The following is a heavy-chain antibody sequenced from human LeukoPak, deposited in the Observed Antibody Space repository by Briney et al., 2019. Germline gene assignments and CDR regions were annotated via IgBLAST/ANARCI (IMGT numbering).Heavy chain of an antibody. Sequence: GGSLRLSCAASGFTFSDYYMSWIRQAPGKGLEWVSYISSSSSYTNYADSVKGRFTISRDNAKNSLYLQMNSLRAEDTAVYYCARVWGVFLGIGTLEYYFYYWGQGTLVTVSS. CDR2: ISSSSSYT. V-gene: IGHV3-11*05. J-gene: IGHJ4*02. CDR3: ARVWGVFLGIGTLEYYFYY. D-gene: IGHD3-16*01. CDR1: GFTFSDYY.